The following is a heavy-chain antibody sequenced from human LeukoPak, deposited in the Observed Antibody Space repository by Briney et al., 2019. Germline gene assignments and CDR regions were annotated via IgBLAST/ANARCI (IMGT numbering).Heavy chain of an antibody. CDR1: GYTFTDYY. D-gene: IGHD6-13*01. CDR3: ARGISAPGSAWFDP. Sequence: ASVKVSCKASGYTFTDYYIHWVRQAPGQGLEWMGWINPKSGGTNYAQKFQGRVTMTRDTSISTAYMELSSLISDDTAVYYCARGISAPGSAWFDPWGQGTLVTVSS. CDR2: INPKSGGT. V-gene: IGHV1-2*02. J-gene: IGHJ5*02.